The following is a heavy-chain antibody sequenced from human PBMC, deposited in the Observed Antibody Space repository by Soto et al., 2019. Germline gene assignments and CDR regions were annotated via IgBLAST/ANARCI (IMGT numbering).Heavy chain of an antibody. Sequence: SETLSLTCAVYGGSFSGYYWSWIRQPPGKGLEWIGEINHSGSTNYNPSLKSRVTISVDTSKNQFSLKLSSVTAADTAVYYCARGIRVGIQLHYYYYYGMDVWGQGTTVTVSS. D-gene: IGHD5-18*01. CDR2: INHSGST. CDR3: ARGIRVGIQLHYYYYYGMDV. J-gene: IGHJ6*02. V-gene: IGHV4-34*01. CDR1: GGSFSGYY.